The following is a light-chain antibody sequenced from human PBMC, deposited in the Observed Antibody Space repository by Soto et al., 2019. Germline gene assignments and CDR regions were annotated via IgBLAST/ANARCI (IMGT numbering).Light chain of an antibody. CDR1: SSDVGGYNY. CDR2: EVS. V-gene: IGLV2-14*01. CDR3: GSYTSSRIYV. Sequence: QSVLTQPASVSVSPGQSITISCTGTSSDVGGYNYVSWYQQHPGKAPKLMIYEVSNRPSGVSDRFSGSKSGNTASPTISGFQAEDEADYYCGSYTSSRIYVFGAGTKVTVL. J-gene: IGLJ1*01.